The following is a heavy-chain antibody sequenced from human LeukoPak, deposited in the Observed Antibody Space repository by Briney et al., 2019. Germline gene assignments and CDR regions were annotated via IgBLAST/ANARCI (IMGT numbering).Heavy chain of an antibody. CDR3: ARQYYGILTGYYKDAFDI. CDR1: GGSISSYY. Sequence: PSETLSLTCTVSGGSISSYYWSWIRQPPGKGLEWIGYIYYSGSTNYNPSLKSRVTISVDTSKNQFSLKLSSVTAADTAVYYCARQYYGILTGYYKDAFDIWGQGTMVTVSS. CDR2: IYYSGST. D-gene: IGHD3-9*01. J-gene: IGHJ3*02. V-gene: IGHV4-59*08.